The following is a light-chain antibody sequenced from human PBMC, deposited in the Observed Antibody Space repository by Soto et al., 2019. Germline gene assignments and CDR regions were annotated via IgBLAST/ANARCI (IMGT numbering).Light chain of an antibody. CDR3: QQYGSSTIT. CDR2: GAS. J-gene: IGKJ5*01. CDR1: QSVSNNY. V-gene: IGKV3-20*01. Sequence: PGERATLSCRASQSVSNNYLAWYQQKPGQAPRLLIYGASSRATGIPDRFSGSGSGTDFTLTISRLEPEDFAVYYCQQYGSSTITFGQGTRREIK.